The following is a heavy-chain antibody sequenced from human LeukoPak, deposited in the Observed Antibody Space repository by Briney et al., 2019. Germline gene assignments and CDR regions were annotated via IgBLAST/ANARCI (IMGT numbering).Heavy chain of an antibody. CDR1: GFTFSSSA. V-gene: IGHV3-23*01. CDR3: AKEGKTRNWNYYQAKPVY. D-gene: IGHD1-7*01. Sequence: GGSLRLSRAASGFTFSSSAMSWVRQAPGKGLEWVSGISGSGGSTYYADSVKGRFTISRDNSKNMLYLQMNSLRAEDTAVYYCAKEGKTRNWNYYQAKPVYWGQGTLVTVSS. CDR2: ISGSGGST. J-gene: IGHJ4*02.